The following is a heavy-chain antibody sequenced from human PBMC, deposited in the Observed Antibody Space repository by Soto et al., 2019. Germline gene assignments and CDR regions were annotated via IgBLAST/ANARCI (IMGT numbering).Heavy chain of an antibody. CDR1: GDSTSSDNY. D-gene: IGHD6-6*01. J-gene: IGHJ4*02. CDR2: IYYSGNT. V-gene: IGHV4-30-4*01. Sequence: SETLSLSCTVSGDSTSSDNYWCWIRQPPGKGLEWIGHIYYSGNTDYNPSLKSRLAISIDTSKNQFSLKLSSVTATDTAVYFCAIEVGESSDGLYYFLFCDPGPLPT. CDR3: AIEVGESSDGLYYFLF.